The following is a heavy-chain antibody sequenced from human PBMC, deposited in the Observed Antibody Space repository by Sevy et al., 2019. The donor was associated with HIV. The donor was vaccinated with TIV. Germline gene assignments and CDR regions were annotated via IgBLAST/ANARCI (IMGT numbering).Heavy chain of an antibody. CDR1: GFTFSSYG. J-gene: IGHJ6*02. Sequence: GGSLRLSCAASGFTFSSYGMHWVRQAPGKGLEWVAFIRYDGSNKYYADSVKGRFTISTDNSKNTLYLQMNSLRAEDTAGYYGATSRYCSGGSCYGADYYYGMDVWGQGTTVTVSS. CDR2: IRYDGSNK. D-gene: IGHD2-15*01. CDR3: ATSRYCSGGSCYGADYYYGMDV. V-gene: IGHV3-30*02.